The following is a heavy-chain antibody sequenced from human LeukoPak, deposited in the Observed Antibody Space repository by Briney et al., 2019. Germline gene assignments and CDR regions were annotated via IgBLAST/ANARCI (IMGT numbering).Heavy chain of an antibody. J-gene: IGHJ6*03. CDR1: GGSISGGGSY. Sequence: PSQTLSLTCTVSGGSISGGGSYWSWIRQHPEKGLEWIGYINYSGSTSYNPSLKSRLTISVDTSRNQVSLKLRSVTSADTAVYYCARRTKRSIKWGGSVTSPLYFYYYYMDVWGKGTTVSVSS. CDR2: INYSGST. CDR3: ARRTKRSIKWGGSVTSPLYFYYYYMDV. V-gene: IGHV4-31*03. D-gene: IGHD4-11*01.